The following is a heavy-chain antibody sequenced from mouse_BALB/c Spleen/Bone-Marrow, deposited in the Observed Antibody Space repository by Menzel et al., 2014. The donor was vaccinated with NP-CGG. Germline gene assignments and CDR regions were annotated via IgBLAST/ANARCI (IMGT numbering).Heavy chain of an antibody. D-gene: IGHD4-1*01. CDR3: TTGAY. V-gene: IGHV1-69*02. Sequence: QVQLQQSGAEPVRPGASVKLSCKASGYTFTSYWINWVKQRPGQGLEWIGNIYPSDSYTNYNQKFKDKATLTVDKSSSTAYMQLSSPTSEDSAVYYCTTGAYWGQGTLVTVSA. J-gene: IGHJ3*01. CDR1: GYTFTSYW. CDR2: IYPSDSYT.